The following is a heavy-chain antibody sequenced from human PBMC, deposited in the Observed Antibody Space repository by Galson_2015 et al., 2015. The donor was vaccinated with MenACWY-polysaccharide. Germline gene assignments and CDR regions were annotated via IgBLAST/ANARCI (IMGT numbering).Heavy chain of an antibody. CDR1: GFTLSSYT. V-gene: IGHV3-21*06. CDR3: AKDRYGYSNSRGTDY. D-gene: IGHD6-13*01. J-gene: IGHJ4*02. Sequence: SPRLSCAASGFTLSSYTTNWVRQAPGKGLEWVSSISIGSSYIYYADSVQGRFTISRDNAKNPLYLQMNSMSAEDTAVYYCAKDRYGYSNSRGTDYWGQGTLVTVSS. CDR2: ISIGSSYI.